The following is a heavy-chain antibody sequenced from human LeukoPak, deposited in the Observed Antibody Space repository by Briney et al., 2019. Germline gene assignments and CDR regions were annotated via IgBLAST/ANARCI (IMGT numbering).Heavy chain of an antibody. CDR1: GYTSSNHW. Sequence: GESLKISCKGSGYTSSNHWIGWVRQMPGKGLEWMGIIFPADSGTRYSPSFQGQVTISADKSINTAYLQWSSLEASDTAMYYCARHWDSNGYYYNFDYWGQGTLVTVSS. D-gene: IGHD3-22*01. CDR3: ARHWDSNGYYYNFDY. CDR2: IFPADSGT. J-gene: IGHJ4*02. V-gene: IGHV5-51*01.